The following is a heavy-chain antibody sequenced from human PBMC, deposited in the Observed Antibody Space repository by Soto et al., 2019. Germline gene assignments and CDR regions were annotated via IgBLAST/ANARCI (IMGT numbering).Heavy chain of an antibody. CDR3: ARSGIAVAGNGDWFDP. CDR1: GGSISSGGYY. V-gene: IGHV4-31*03. J-gene: IGHJ5*02. CDR2: IYYSGST. D-gene: IGHD6-19*01. Sequence: SETLSLTCTVSGGSISSGGYYWSWIRQHPGKGLEWIGYIYYSGSTYYNPSLKSRVTISVDTSKNQFSLKLSSVTAADTAVYYCARSGIAVAGNGDWFDPWGQGTQLTVSS.